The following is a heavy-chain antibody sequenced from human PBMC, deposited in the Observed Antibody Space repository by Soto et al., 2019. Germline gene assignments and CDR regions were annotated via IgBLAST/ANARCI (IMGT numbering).Heavy chain of an antibody. J-gene: IGHJ4*02. CDR1: GYTFTSYA. D-gene: IGHD6-13*01. CDR2: INAGNGNT. V-gene: IGHV1-3*05. Sequence: QVQLVQSGAEEKKPGASVKVSCKASGYTFTSYAMHWVRQAPGQRLEWMGWINAGNGNTKHSQKLQGRVTITRDTSASTAYMELSRRRSEDTSVYYCARDVAAADYWGQCTLVTVSS. CDR3: ARDVAAADY.